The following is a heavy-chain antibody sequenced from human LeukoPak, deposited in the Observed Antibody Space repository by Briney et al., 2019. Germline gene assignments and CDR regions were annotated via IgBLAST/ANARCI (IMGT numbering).Heavy chain of an antibody. CDR3: ARDHRWYCRGGRCYSSAFDI. CDR2: ISYDGSNK. V-gene: IGHV3-30-3*01. J-gene: IGHJ3*02. CDR1: GFTFSSYA. D-gene: IGHD2-15*01. Sequence: HPGGSLRLSCAASGFTFSSYAMHWVRQAPGKGLEWVAVISYDGSNKYYADSVKGRFTISRDNSKNTLYLQMNSLRAEDTAVYYCARDHRWYCRGGRCYSSAFDIWGQGTMVTVSS.